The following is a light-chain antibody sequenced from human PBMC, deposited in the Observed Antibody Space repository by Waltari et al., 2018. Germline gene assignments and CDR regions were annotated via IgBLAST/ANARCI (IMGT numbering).Light chain of an antibody. CDR3: QHYVRLPVT. CDR1: QSVSRA. CDR2: GAS. J-gene: IGKJ1*01. Sequence: EIVLTQSPGTLSLSPGERVTLSCSASQSVSRALAWYQQKPGQAPRLLLYGASTRATGIPDRFSGSGSGTDFSLTISRLEPEDFAVYYCQHYVRLPVTFGQGTKVEIK. V-gene: IGKV3-20*01.